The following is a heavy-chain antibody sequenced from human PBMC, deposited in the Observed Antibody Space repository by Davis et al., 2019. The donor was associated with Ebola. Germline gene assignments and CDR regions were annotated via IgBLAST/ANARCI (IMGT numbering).Heavy chain of an antibody. J-gene: IGHJ5*02. D-gene: IGHD6-13*01. CDR1: GFTFSSYS. V-gene: IGHV3-21*01. CDR3: ARGRQQPGAIDP. Sequence: GESLKISCAASGFTFSSYSMNWVRQAPGKGLEWVSSISSSSSYKYYADSVKGRFTISRDNAKNSLYLQMNSLRAEDTAVYYCARGRQQPGAIDPWGQGTLVTVSS. CDR2: ISSSSSYK.